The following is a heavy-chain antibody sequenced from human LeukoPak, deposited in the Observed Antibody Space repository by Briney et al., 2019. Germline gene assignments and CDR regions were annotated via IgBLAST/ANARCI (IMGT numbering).Heavy chain of an antibody. J-gene: IGHJ5*02. V-gene: IGHV3-30*02. CDR3: AKDEHFDP. CDR1: GFTLSNAW. Sequence: GGPLRLSCAASGFTLSNAWMNWVRQAPGKGLEGVAFIRYDGSNKYYADSVKGRFTISRDNSKNTLYLQMNSLRAEDTAVYYCAKDEHFDPWGQGTLVTVSS. CDR2: IRYDGSNK.